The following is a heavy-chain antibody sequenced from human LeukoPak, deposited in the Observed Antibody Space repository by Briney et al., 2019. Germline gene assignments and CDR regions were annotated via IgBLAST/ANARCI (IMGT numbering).Heavy chain of an antibody. D-gene: IGHD6-13*01. Sequence: GGSLRLSCAASGFTLSDHYMDWVRQAPGKGLEYVSAISSNGGSTYYANSVKGRFTISRDNSKNTLYLQMGSLRAEDMAVYYCARVGYTSYYYYGMDVWGQGTTVTVSS. CDR2: ISSNGGST. V-gene: IGHV3-64*01. CDR3: ARVGYTSYYYYGMDV. CDR1: GFTLSDHY. J-gene: IGHJ6*02.